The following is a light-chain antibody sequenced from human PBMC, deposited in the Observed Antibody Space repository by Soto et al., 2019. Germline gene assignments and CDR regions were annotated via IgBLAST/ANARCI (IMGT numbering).Light chain of an antibody. CDR1: QSVSSN. J-gene: IGKJ1*01. V-gene: IGKV3-15*01. Sequence: EIVMTQSPATLSVSPGDRATLSCRASQSVSSNLAWYQQKPGQAPTLLIYGASTRATGIPPRFSSSGSATEFTPPTSSLQSQDSAVYYCQQYNNWPWTFGQGTKVEIK. CDR2: GAS. CDR3: QQYNNWPWT.